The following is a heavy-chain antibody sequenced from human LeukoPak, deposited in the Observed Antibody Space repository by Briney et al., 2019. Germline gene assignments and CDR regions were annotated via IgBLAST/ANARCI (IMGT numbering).Heavy chain of an antibody. CDR1: GFTFSNYW. Sequence: PGGSLRLSCAVSGFTFSNYWMSWVRQAPGKGLEWVSAISASGGSTYYADSVRGRLTISRDNSKNTLYLQMNSLRVDDTAVYYCARDSPGVYSSGDYWGQGTLVIVSS. D-gene: IGHD3-22*01. J-gene: IGHJ4*01. CDR3: ARDSPGVYSSGDY. CDR2: ISASGGST. V-gene: IGHV3-23*01.